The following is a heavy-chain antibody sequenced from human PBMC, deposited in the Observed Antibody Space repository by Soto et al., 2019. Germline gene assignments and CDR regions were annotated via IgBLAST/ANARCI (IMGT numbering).Heavy chain of an antibody. CDR1: GFTFSSYW. J-gene: IGHJ6*02. D-gene: IGHD3-3*01. V-gene: IGHV3-7*03. Sequence: GGSLRLSCAASGFTFSSYWMSWVRQAPGKGLEWVANIKQEGSEKNYVDSVKGRFTISRDKAKNSLYLQMNSLRAGDTAVYYCAREVYDFWSGYVACMDVWGQGTTVTVSS. CDR2: IKQEGSEK. CDR3: AREVYDFWSGYVACMDV.